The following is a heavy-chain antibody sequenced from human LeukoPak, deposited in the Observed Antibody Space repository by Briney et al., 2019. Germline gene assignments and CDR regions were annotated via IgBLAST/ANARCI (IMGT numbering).Heavy chain of an antibody. CDR1: GDSISHGDKY. CDR2: IYGNGRY. J-gene: IGHJ3*02. CDR3: ARDQGYSTFFAFDI. V-gene: IGHV4-61*02. D-gene: IGHD5-12*01. Sequence: PSQTLSLTCTVSGDSISHGDKYWTWIRQPAGKPLEWIGRIYGNGRYNYNPSLGSRVTLSLDTSKNQFSLKLTSVTAADTAVYYCARDQGYSTFFAFDIWGQGTIVTVSS.